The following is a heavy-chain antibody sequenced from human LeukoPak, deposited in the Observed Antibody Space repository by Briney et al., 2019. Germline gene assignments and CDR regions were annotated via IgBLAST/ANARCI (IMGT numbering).Heavy chain of an antibody. CDR3: ARGAPLVVVTTAAFDI. CDR2: ISSSGNNI. J-gene: IGHJ3*02. CDR1: GFTFSTYE. Sequence: GGFLRLSCAASGFTFSTYEMSWVRQAPGKGLEWVSYISSSGNNIYYADSVKGRFTISRDNAKNSLYLQMNSLRDEDAAVYYCARGAPLVVVTTAAFDIWGQGTMVTVSS. D-gene: IGHD2-15*01. V-gene: IGHV3-48*03.